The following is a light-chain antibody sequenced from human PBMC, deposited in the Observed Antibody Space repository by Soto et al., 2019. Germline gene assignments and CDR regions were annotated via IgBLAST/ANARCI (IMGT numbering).Light chain of an antibody. J-gene: IGKJ2*01. CDR2: AAS. Sequence: DIQMTQSPSTLSASVGDRVTITCRASQSISSWLAGYQQKPGKAPKLLIYAASSLQSGVPSRFSGSGSETDFTLTISSLQPEDFATYYCQQSYSTPRTFGQGTKLEIK. CDR1: QSISSW. CDR3: QQSYSTPRT. V-gene: IGKV1-39*01.